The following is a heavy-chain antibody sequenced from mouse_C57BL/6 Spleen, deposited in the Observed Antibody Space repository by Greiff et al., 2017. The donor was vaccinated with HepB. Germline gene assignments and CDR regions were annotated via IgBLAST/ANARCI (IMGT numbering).Heavy chain of an antibody. CDR3: ARPPYITTVAYYAVDY. V-gene: IGHV1-72*01. D-gene: IGHD1-1*01. CDR1: GYTFTSYW. J-gene: IGHJ4*01. Sequence: QVQLQQPGAELVKPGASVKLSCKASGYTFTSYWMHWVKQRPGRGLEWIGRIDPNSGGTKYNEKFKSKATLTVDKPSSTAYMQLSSLSSEDSAVYYSARPPYITTVAYYAVDYWGQGTSVTVSS. CDR2: IDPNSGGT.